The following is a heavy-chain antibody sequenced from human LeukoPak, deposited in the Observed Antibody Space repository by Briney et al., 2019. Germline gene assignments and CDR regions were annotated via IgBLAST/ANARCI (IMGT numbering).Heavy chain of an antibody. CDR3: ARAPADLDYYDSSGYLGY. J-gene: IGHJ4*02. D-gene: IGHD3-22*01. CDR1: GFTVSSNY. CDR2: IYSGGST. V-gene: IGHV3-66*01. Sequence: GGSLRLSCAASGFTVSSNYMSWVRQAPGKGLEWVSVIYSGGSTYYADSVKGRFTISRDNSKNTLYLQMNSLRAEDTAVYYCARAPADLDYYDSSGYLGYWGQGTLVTVSS.